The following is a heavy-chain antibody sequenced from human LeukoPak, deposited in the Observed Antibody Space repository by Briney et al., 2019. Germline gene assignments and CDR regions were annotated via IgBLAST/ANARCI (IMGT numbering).Heavy chain of an antibody. CDR2: INPNSGGT. V-gene: IGHV1-2*06. Sequence: ASVKVSCKASGYTFSDYYLHWVRLAPGQGLEWMGRINPNSGGTNYAQKFQGRVTMTRDTSISTAYMELSRLRSDDTAVYYCARDLRQSSSWYWFDPWGQGTLVTVSS. J-gene: IGHJ5*02. D-gene: IGHD6-13*01. CDR1: GYTFSDYY. CDR3: ARDLRQSSSWYWFDP.